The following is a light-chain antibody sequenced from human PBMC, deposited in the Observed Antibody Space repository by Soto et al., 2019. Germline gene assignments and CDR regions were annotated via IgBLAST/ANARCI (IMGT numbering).Light chain of an antibody. J-gene: IGKJ1*01. V-gene: IGKV1-5*01. CDR2: DVS. Sequence: DIQMTQSPSTLSASVGDRVTITCRASQSISSWLAWYQQKPGKAPKLLIYDVSSLESGVPSRFSCSGFGTEFTLTISSLQPDDFATYYCQQYNTFWTFGQGTKVDIK. CDR3: QQYNTFWT. CDR1: QSISSW.